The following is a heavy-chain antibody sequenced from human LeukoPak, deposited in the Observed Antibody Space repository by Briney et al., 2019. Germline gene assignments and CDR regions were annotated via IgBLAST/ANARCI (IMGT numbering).Heavy chain of an antibody. Sequence: GGSLRLSCAASGFTFSSYWVSWVRQAPGKGLEWVANIKQDGSEKYYVDSVKGRFTISRDNAKNSLYLQMNSLRAEDTAVYYCARDYEPEYYDFWSGPPYYFDYWGQGTLVTVSS. D-gene: IGHD3-3*01. CDR1: GFTFSSYW. J-gene: IGHJ4*02. V-gene: IGHV3-7*01. CDR3: ARDYEPEYYDFWSGPPYYFDY. CDR2: IKQDGSEK.